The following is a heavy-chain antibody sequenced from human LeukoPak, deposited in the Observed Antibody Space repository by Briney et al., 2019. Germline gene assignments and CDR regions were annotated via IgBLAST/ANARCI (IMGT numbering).Heavy chain of an antibody. CDR3: ARRYTGYSSGWYGS. CDR2: INHSGST. Sequence: SETLSLTCTVSGGSISSYYWSWIRQPPGKGLEWIGEINHSGSTNYNPSLKSRVTISVDTSKNQFSLKLSSVTAADTAVYYCARRYTGYSSGWYGSWGQGTLVTVSS. V-gene: IGHV4-34*01. D-gene: IGHD6-19*01. CDR1: GGSISSYY. J-gene: IGHJ5*02.